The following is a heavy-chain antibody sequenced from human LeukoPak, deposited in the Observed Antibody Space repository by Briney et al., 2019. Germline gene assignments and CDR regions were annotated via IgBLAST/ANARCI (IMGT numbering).Heavy chain of an antibody. J-gene: IGHJ4*02. CDR3: ANRWRASSYYFHY. D-gene: IGHD3-16*01. CDR2: IYHSGST. V-gene: IGHV4-38-2*02. Sequence: SETLSLTCTVSGYSVSSGYYWGWTRQPPGKGLEWIGSIYHSGSTYYNPSLKSRVTISVDASKNQFSLKLSSVTAADTAVYYCANRWRASSYYFHYWGQGTLVTVSS. CDR1: GYSVSSGYY.